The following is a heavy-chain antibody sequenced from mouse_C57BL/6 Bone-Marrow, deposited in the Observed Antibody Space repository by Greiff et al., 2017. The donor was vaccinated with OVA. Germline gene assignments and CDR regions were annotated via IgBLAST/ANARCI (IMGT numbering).Heavy chain of an antibody. CDR3: AIYYYGSGYFDV. Sequence: QVQLQQSGAELVKRGASVKMSCKASGYTFTTYPIEWMKQNHGKSLEWIGNFHPYNDDTKYNEKFKGKATLTVEKSSSTVYLELSRLTSDDSAVYYCAIYYYGSGYFDVWGTGTTVTVSS. V-gene: IGHV1-47*01. D-gene: IGHD1-1*01. CDR1: GYTFTTYP. CDR2: FHPYNDDT. J-gene: IGHJ1*03.